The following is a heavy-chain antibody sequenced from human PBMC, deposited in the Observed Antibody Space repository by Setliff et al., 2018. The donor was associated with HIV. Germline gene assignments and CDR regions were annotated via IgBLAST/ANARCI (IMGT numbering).Heavy chain of an antibody. J-gene: IGHJ4*02. Sequence: ASETLSLTCTVSGTSINSHYWGWIRQTPGKGLEWIGSIYHSGTTHYNPSLRSRVTISVDTSKNQFSLKLSSVTAADTAVYYCARQGDGYNLYHVYYFDYWGQGTLVNVSS. CDR2: IYHSGTT. CDR3: ARQGDGYNLYHVYYFDY. V-gene: IGHV4-38-2*02. CDR1: GTSINSHY. D-gene: IGHD5-12*01.